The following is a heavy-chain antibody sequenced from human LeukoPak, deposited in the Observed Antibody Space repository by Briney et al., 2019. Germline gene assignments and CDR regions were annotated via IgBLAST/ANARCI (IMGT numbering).Heavy chain of an antibody. Sequence: SETLSLTCAVYGGSFSGYYWSWIRQPPGKGLEWIGEINHSGSTNYNPSLKSRVTISVDTSKNQFSLKLSSVTAADTAVYYCARGRRSIAGRRAKDYWGQGTLVTVSS. CDR1: GGSFSGYY. V-gene: IGHV4-34*01. J-gene: IGHJ4*02. CDR3: ARGRRSIAGRRAKDY. CDR2: INHSGST. D-gene: IGHD6-6*01.